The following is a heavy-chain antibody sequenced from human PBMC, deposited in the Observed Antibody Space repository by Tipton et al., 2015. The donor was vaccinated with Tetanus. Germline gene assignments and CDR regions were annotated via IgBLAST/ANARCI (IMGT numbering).Heavy chain of an antibody. V-gene: IGHV4-39*01. CDR1: GDSISSSEYY. CDR3: AGLYYYDSASYPLY. Sequence: TLSLTCTVSGDSISSSEYYWGWIRQPPGEGLEWIASVYYDGSAYTNPSLKSRVTMSVDTSKNQFSLRLRSVTAADTAVFYCAGLYYYDSASYPLYWGQGTLVTVSS. D-gene: IGHD3-10*01. J-gene: IGHJ4*02. CDR2: VYYDGSA.